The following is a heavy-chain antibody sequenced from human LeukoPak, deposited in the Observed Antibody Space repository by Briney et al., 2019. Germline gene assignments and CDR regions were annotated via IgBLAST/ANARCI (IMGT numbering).Heavy chain of an antibody. J-gene: IGHJ4*02. V-gene: IGHV1-2*02. CDR3: ARAGYCSSTSCYGHGLGY. D-gene: IGHD2-2*01. CDR2: INPNSGGT. CDR1: GYTFTGYY. Sequence: GASVKVSCKASGYTFTGYYMHWVRQAPGQGLEWMGWINPNSGGTNYAQKFQGRVTMTRDTSISTAYMELSRLRSDDTAVYYCARAGYCSSTSCYGHGLGYWGQGTLVTVSS.